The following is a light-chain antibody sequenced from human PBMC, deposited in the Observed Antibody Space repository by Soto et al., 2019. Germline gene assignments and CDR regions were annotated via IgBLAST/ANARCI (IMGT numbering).Light chain of an antibody. V-gene: IGLV2-14*01. CDR3: SSYTSSSTLYV. J-gene: IGLJ1*01. Sequence: QSALTQPASVSGSPRQPITISCTGASSDVGGYTYVSWYQQHPGKAPKLMIYGVNNRPSGVSNRFSGSKSGNTASLTISGLQAEDEADYYCSSYTSSSTLYVFGTGTQVTVL. CDR1: SSDVGGYTY. CDR2: GVN.